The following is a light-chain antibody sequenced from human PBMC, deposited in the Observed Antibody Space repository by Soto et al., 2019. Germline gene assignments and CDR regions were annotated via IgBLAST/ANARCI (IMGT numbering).Light chain of an antibody. Sequence: DIPMTQSPYTLSASVGDRVTITCRASQHINTWLAWYQQKSGKAPKLLMYDASSLESGVPSRFSGSSSGTEFTLTISSVQPGDFATYYCQQYHSYPHTFGQGTKLEIK. CDR2: DAS. V-gene: IGKV1-5*01. CDR1: QHINTW. J-gene: IGKJ2*01. CDR3: QQYHSYPHT.